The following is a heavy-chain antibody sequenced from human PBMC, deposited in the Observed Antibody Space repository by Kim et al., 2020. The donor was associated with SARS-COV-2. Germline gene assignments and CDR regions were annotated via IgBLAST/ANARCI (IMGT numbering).Heavy chain of an antibody. D-gene: IGHD3-10*01. CDR1: GFTFSSYA. Sequence: GGSLRLSCAASGFTFSSYAMHWVRQAPGKGLEWVAVISYDGSNKYYADSVKGRFTISRDKSKNTLYLQMNSLRAEDTAVYYCARDLVSYYYGSGSKDWGQGTLVTVSS. V-gene: IGHV3-30*04. J-gene: IGHJ4*02. CDR2: ISYDGSNK. CDR3: ARDLVSYYYGSGSKD.